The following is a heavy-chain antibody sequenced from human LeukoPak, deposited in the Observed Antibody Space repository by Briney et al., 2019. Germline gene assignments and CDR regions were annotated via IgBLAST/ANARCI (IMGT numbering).Heavy chain of an antibody. CDR1: GFTFSSHA. J-gene: IGHJ4*02. V-gene: IGHV3-23*01. CDR3: ATPREYYYDSSGYPPDY. Sequence: GGSLRLSCAASGFTFSSHAMSWVRQAPGKGLEWVSAISGSGGSTYYADSVKGRFTISRDNSKNTLYLQMNSLRAEDTAVYYCATPREYYYDSSGYPPDYWGQGTLVTVSS. CDR2: ISGSGGST. D-gene: IGHD3-22*01.